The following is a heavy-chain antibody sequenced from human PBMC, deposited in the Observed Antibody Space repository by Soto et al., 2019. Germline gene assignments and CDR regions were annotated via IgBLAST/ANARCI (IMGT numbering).Heavy chain of an antibody. CDR3: ARASKAGILRWSPRNWFDP. Sequence: SETLSLTCAVYGGSFSGYYWSWIRQPPGKGLEWIGEINHSGSTNYNPSLKSRVTISVDTSKNQFSLKLNSVTAADTAVYYCARASKAGILRWSPRNWFDPWGQGTLVTVSS. V-gene: IGHV4-34*01. D-gene: IGHD4-17*01. CDR2: INHSGST. J-gene: IGHJ5*02. CDR1: GGSFSGYY.